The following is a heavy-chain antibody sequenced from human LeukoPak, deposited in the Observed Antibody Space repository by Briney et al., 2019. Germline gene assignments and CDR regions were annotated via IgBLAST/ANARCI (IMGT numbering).Heavy chain of an antibody. CDR2: VSSSGSST. J-gene: IGHJ4*02. CDR3: VKGREAASIFDF. CDR1: GFTFSSYA. V-gene: IGHV3-23*01. Sequence: GGSLRLSCAAAGFTFSSYAMTWVRQAPGKGLEWVSAVSSSGSSTFYADSVKGRFTISRDNSNNALYLLMNSLRAEDTAVYYCVKGREAASIFDFWGQGALVTVSS. D-gene: IGHD3-3*02.